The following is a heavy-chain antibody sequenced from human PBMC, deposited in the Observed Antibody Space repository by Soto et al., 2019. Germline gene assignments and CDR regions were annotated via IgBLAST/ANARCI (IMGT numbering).Heavy chain of an antibody. V-gene: IGHV1-69*01. Sequence: QAQVVQSGAEVRKPGSSVTLSCKASEGTFNSYAIAWVRQAPGQGLEWMGGIIPSYHTINYAQKFQDRVTITADDSTNTVYMELSSLRSADTAVYFCARGASRCYPYFFDSWAQGTLVTVSS. CDR1: EGTFNSYA. D-gene: IGHD2-2*01. CDR2: IIPSYHTI. CDR3: ARGASRCYPYFFDS. J-gene: IGHJ4*02.